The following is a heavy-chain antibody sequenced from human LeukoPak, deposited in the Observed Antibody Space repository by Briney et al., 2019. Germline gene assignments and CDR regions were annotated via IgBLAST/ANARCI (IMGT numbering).Heavy chain of an antibody. CDR1: GGSISSGDYY. D-gene: IGHD6-13*01. CDR2: IYYSGST. Sequence: SETLSLTCTVSGGSISSGDYYWSWIRQPPGKGLEWIGYIYYSGSTYYNPFLKSRVTISVDTPKNQFSLKLSSVTAADTAVYYCARHAGGIAAAGARPFDYWGQGTLVTVSS. CDR3: ARHAGGIAAAGARPFDY. J-gene: IGHJ4*02. V-gene: IGHV4-30-4*01.